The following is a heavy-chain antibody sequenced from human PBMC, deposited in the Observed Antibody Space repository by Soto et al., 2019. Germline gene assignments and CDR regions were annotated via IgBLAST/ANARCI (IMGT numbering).Heavy chain of an antibody. CDR2: IYYSGSS. D-gene: IGHD6-13*01. CDR1: GGSISSGDYY. CDR3: AREGRIAAAVRFDY. V-gene: IGHV4-31*03. Sequence: LSLTCTVSGGSISSGDYYWSWIRQVPGKGLEWIGYIYYSGSSYYNPSLKSRVAMSVDTSKNQFSLKLSSVTAADTAIYYCAREGRIAAAVRFDYWGQGTLVPVYS. J-gene: IGHJ4*02.